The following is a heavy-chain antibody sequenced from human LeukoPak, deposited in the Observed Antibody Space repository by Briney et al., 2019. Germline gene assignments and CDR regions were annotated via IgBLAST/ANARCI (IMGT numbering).Heavy chain of an antibody. CDR2: INSDGSTT. CDR1: GFTFSNYW. J-gene: IGHJ4*02. Sequence: GGSLRLSCAASGFTFSNYWMHWVRQAPGKGLVWVSRINSDGSTTSFADSAKGRFTISRDNAKNTLYLQMNSLRTEDTAVYYCARSITWYDYWGQGTLVTVSS. CDR3: ARSITWYDY. V-gene: IGHV3-74*01. D-gene: IGHD6-13*01.